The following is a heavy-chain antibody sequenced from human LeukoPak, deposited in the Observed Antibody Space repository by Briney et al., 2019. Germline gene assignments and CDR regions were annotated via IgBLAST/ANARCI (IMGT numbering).Heavy chain of an antibody. CDR1: GFTFSSYA. J-gene: IGHJ4*02. CDR3: AKRYCSSTNCYHFDF. D-gene: IGHD2-2*01. V-gene: IGHV3-23*01. Sequence: DPGGSLRLSCAASGFTFSSYAMSWVRQAPGKGLEWVSTISGSGVDTHYADSVKGRFTISRDNSKNTLSLQMSSLRAEDTAVYYCAKRYCSSTNCYHFDFWGRGTLVTVSS. CDR2: ISGSGVDT.